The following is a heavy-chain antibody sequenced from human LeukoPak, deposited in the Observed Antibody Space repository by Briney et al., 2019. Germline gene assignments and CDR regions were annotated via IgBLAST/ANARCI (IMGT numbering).Heavy chain of an antibody. CDR2: ISYDGRNK. CDR1: GFTFSDYA. Sequence: PGRSLRLSCAASGFTFSDYAMHWVRQAPGKGLEWVALISYDGRNKYYADSVKGRFTISRDNSKNTLYLQMNSLRAEDTAVYYCARGTWRYSSSWYGSNFDYWGQGTLVTVSS. CDR3: ARGTWRYSSSWYGSNFDY. D-gene: IGHD6-13*01. V-gene: IGHV3-30*04. J-gene: IGHJ4*02.